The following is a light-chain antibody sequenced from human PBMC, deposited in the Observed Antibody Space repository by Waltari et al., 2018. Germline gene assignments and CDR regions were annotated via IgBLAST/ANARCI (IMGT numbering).Light chain of an antibody. CDR1: TGAVTSGSF. CDR2: SAT. CDR3: LLFYGGAYV. V-gene: IGLV7-43*01. Sequence: QTVVTQEPSLTVSPGGTVTLTCASSTGAVTSGSFPTWSHHRPGHPPRSLIYSATNKHSWTPARFSGSVIGGKAALTLSGVQPEDAAEDYCLLFYGGAYVFGTGTKLTVL. J-gene: IGLJ1*01.